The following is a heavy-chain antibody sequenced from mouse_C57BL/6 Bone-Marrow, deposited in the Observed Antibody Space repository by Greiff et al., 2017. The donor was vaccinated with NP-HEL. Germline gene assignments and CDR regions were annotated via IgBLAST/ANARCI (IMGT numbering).Heavy chain of an antibody. J-gene: IGHJ4*01. CDR2: ISSGSSTI. CDR1: GFTFSDYG. Sequence: EVKLMESGGGLVKPGGSLKLSCAASGFTFSDYGMHWVRQAPEKGLEWVAYISSGSSTIYYADTVKGRFTISRDNAKNTLFLQMTSLRSEDTAMYYCARPGFPYAMDYWGQGTSVTVSS. V-gene: IGHV5-17*01. CDR3: ARPGFPYAMDY.